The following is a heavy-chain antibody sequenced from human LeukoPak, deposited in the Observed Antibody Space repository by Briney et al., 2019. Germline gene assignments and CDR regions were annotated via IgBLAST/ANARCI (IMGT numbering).Heavy chain of an antibody. V-gene: IGHV3-7*03. D-gene: IGHD3-22*01. CDR2: IKQDGSEK. CDR3: AKDSGDSSVRAFDI. J-gene: IGHJ3*02. CDR1: GFTFSSYW. Sequence: GGSLRLSCAASGFTFSSYWMSWVRQAPGKGLEWVANIKQDGSEKYYVDSVKGRFTISRDNAKNSLYLQMNSLRAEDTAVYYCAKDSGDSSVRAFDIWGQGTMVTVSS.